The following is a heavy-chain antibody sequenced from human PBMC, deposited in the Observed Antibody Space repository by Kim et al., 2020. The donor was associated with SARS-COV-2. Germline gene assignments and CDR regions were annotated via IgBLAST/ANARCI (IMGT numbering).Heavy chain of an antibody. Sequence: GGSLRLSCAASGFTFSSYWMSWVRQAPGKGLEWVANIKQDGSEKYYVDSVKGRFTISRDNAKNSLYLQMNSLRAEDTAVYYCARFLAWFYYYGMYVWGQGTTVTVSS. CDR3: ARFLAWFYYYGMYV. J-gene: IGHJ6*02. V-gene: IGHV3-7*03. D-gene: IGHD3-3*01. CDR1: GFTFSSYW. CDR2: IKQDGSEK.